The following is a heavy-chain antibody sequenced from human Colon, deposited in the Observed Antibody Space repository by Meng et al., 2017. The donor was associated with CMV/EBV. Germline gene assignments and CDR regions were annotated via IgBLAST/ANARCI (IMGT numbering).Heavy chain of an antibody. D-gene: IGHD5-18*01. Sequence: VQLQEPGPGLVNPSETPSLICSVSGASISSDNWWTGVRQPPGKRLEWIGEIYHSGTTNYNPSLKSRVTISVDKSKNQVSLNLSSVTAADTAVYFCAKIPLGYSLSPLVGLDPWGQGTLVTVSS. CDR3: AKIPLGYSLSPLVGLDP. J-gene: IGHJ5*02. CDR2: IYHSGTT. V-gene: IGHV4-4*02. CDR1: GASISSDNW.